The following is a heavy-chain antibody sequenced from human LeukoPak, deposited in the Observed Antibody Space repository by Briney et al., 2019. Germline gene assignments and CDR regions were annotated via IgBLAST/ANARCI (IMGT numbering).Heavy chain of an antibody. CDR3: AADYYDFWSGPVAFDI. J-gene: IGHJ3*02. CDR1: GYTFTSYY. V-gene: IGHV1-46*01. CDR2: INPSGGST. Sequence: ASVKVSCKASGYTFTSYYMHWVRQAPGQGLEWMGIINPSGGSTSYAQKFQGRVTMTRDTSTSTVYMELSSLRSEDTAVYYCAADYYDFWSGPVAFDIWGQGTMVTVSS. D-gene: IGHD3-3*01.